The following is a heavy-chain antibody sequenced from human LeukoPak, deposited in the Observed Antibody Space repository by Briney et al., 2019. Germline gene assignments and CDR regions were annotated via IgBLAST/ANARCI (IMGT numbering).Heavy chain of an antibody. J-gene: IGHJ4*02. CDR2: INWNGGST. D-gene: IGHD1-26*01. CDR1: GFTFDDYG. CDR3: ARDGVGATYFDY. Sequence: GGSLRLSCAASGFTFDDYGMSWVRQAPGKGLEWVSGINWNGGSTGYADSVKGRFTISRDNAKNSLYLQMNSLRAEDTAVYYCARDGVGATYFDYWGQGTLVTVSS. V-gene: IGHV3-20*04.